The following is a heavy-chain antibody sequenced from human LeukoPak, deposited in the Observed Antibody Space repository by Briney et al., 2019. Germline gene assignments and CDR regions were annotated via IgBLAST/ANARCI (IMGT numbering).Heavy chain of an antibody. CDR1: GYTFTSYG. D-gene: IGHD6-13*01. Sequence: ASVKVSCKASGYTFTSYGISWVRQAPGQGLEWMGWISAYNGNTNYAQKLQGRVTMTTDTSTSTAYMELRSLRSDDTAVHYCARDGGYSSSWIDSYYYYYYMDVWGKGTTVTISS. V-gene: IGHV1-18*01. CDR3: ARDGGYSSSWIDSYYYYYYMDV. CDR2: ISAYNGNT. J-gene: IGHJ6*03.